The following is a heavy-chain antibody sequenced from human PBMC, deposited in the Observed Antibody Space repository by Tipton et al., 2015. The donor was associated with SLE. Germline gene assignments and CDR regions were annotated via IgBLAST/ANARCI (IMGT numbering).Heavy chain of an antibody. CDR2: MYHSGTT. D-gene: IGHD2-2*01. J-gene: IGHJ4*02. V-gene: IGHV4-38-2*02. CDR1: GYSISSGYY. CDR3: ARETPADANYFDY. Sequence: TLSLTCTVSGYSISSGYYWGCIRQPPGKGLEWIGSMYHSGTTYYNPSLKSRVTISVDTSKNQFSLKLSSVTAADTAVYYCARETPADANYFDYWGQGTLVTVSS.